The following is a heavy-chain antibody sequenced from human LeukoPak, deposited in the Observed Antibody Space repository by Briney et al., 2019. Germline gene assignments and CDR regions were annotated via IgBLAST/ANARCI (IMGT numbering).Heavy chain of an antibody. V-gene: IGHV3-73*01. CDR2: IRSKANSYAT. J-gene: IGHJ4*02. CDR1: GFTFSGSA. D-gene: IGHD2-2*01. CDR3: TGYCSSTSCPTTFDY. Sequence: GGSLKLSCAASGFTFSGSAMHWVRQASGKGLERVGRIRSKANSYATAYAASVKGRFTISRDDSKNTAYLQMNSLKTEDTAVYYCTGYCSSTSCPTTFDYWGQGTLVTVSS.